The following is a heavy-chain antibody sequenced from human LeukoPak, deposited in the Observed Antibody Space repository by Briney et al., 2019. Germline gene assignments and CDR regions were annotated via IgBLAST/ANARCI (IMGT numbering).Heavy chain of an antibody. D-gene: IGHD2-2*01. J-gene: IGHJ4*02. Sequence: PGGSLRLSCAASGFTFSSYGMHWVRQAPGKGLEWVAFIQYDGSNKYYADSVKGRFTISRDNSKNTLYLQMNSLRAEDTAVYYCAKGWYQLLLYYFDYWGQGTLVTVSS. CDR3: AKGWYQLLLYYFDY. CDR1: GFTFSSYG. CDR2: IQYDGSNK. V-gene: IGHV3-30*02.